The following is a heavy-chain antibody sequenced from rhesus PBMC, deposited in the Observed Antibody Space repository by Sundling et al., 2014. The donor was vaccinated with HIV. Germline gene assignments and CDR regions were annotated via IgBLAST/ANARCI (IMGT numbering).Heavy chain of an antibody. Sequence: QLQLQESGPGLVKPSETLSVTCAVSGYSISSDYYWNWIRQPPGKGLEWIGYIGGSSGTTYYNPSLKGRVTISIDTSKKQFALQLTSVTAADTAVYYCARHRGYCTSGSCYVLDFEFWGQGALVTVSS. J-gene: IGHJ1*01. V-gene: IGHV4-99*01. D-gene: IGHD2-21*01. CDR1: GYSISSDYY. CDR3: ARHRGYCTSGSCYVLDFEF. CDR2: IGGSSGTT.